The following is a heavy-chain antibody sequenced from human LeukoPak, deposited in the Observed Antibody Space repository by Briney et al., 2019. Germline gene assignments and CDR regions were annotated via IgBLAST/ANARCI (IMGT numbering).Heavy chain of an antibody. V-gene: IGHV1-46*01. CDR3: ASGKAGGIAVAGTGY. CDR1: GYTFTSYY. J-gene: IGHJ4*02. CDR2: INPSGGST. D-gene: IGHD6-19*01. Sequence: ASVKVSCKASGYTFTSYYMHWVRQAPGQGLEWMGIINPSGGSTSYAQKFQGGVTMTRDTSTSTVYMELSSLRSEDTAVYYCASGKAGGIAVAGTGYWGQGTLVTVSS.